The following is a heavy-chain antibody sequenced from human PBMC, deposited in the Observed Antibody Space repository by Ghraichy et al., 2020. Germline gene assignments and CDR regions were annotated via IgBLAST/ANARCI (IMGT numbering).Heavy chain of an antibody. V-gene: IGHV3-48*01. CDR2: ISSSSSTI. CDR1: GFTFSSYS. CDR3: ARGSRGLSYYDSSGSYLFDY. Sequence: GGSLRLSCAASGFTFSSYSMNWVRQAPGKGLEWVSYISSSSSTIYYADSVKGRFTISRDNAKNSLYLQMNSLRAEDTAVYYCARGSRGLSYYDSSGSYLFDYWGQGTLVTVSS. J-gene: IGHJ4*02. D-gene: IGHD3-22*01.